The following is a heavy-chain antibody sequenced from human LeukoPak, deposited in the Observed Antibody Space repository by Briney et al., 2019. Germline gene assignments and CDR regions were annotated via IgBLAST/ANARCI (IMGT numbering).Heavy chain of an antibody. J-gene: IGHJ5*02. Sequence: ASVRVSCKASGYTFTGYYMHWVRQAPGQGPEWMGWINPDSGGTNYAQKFQGRVTMTRDTSLSTVYMEMSSLRSEDTAVYYCASGGSSRTHGDNWFDPWGQGTLVTVSS. D-gene: IGHD6-13*01. CDR2: INPDSGGT. V-gene: IGHV1-2*02. CDR3: ASGGSSRTHGDNWFDP. CDR1: GYTFTGYY.